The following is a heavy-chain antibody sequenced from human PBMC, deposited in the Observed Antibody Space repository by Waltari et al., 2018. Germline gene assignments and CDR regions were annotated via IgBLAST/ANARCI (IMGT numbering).Heavy chain of an antibody. CDR1: GYTFTSYG. CDR2: ISTYNGNT. J-gene: IGHJ5*02. CDR3: ARAGIVGATRNNWFDP. V-gene: IGHV1-18*01. D-gene: IGHD1-26*01. Sequence: QVQLVQSGAEVKKPGASVKVSCKASGYTFTSYGISWVRQATGQGLEWMGWISTYNGNTNYAQKLQGIVTMTTDTSTNTAYMELRSLRSDDTAVYYCARAGIVGATRNNWFDPWGQGTLVTVSS.